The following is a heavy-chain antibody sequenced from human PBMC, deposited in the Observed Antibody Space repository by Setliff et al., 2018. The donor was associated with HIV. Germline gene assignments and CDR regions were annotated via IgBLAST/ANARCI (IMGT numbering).Heavy chain of an antibody. J-gene: IGHJ4*02. D-gene: IGHD3-10*01. CDR3: ARLSGGMVPNY. CDR2: IHHSGTA. Sequence: PSETLSLTCTVSGGSITRTPYYWGWIRQPPGKGLEWIGGIHHSGTAYDNPSLKSRVTISVDPSKNQILLRLSSVTAADTAVYYCARLSGGMVPNYWGQGTLVTVSS. V-gene: IGHV4-39*01. CDR1: GGSITRTPYY.